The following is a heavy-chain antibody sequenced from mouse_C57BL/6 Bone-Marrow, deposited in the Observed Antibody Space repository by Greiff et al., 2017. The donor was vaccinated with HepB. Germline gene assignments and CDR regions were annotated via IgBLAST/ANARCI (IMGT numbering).Heavy chain of an antibody. CDR1: GFSFNTYA. V-gene: IGHV10-1*01. D-gene: IGHD2-3*01. Sequence: EVQRVESGGGLVQPKGSLKLSCAASGFSFNTYAMNWVRQAPGKGLEWVARIRSKSNNYATYYADSVKDRFTISRDDSESMLYLQMNNLKTEDTAMYYCVRPSYDGYYFDYWGQGTTLTVSS. CDR3: VRPSYDGYYFDY. J-gene: IGHJ2*01. CDR2: IRSKSNNYAT.